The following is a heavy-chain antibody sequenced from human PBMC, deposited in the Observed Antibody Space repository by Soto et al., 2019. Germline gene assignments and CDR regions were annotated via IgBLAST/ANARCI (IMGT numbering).Heavy chain of an antibody. CDR2: IYSGGST. J-gene: IGHJ3*02. Sequence: EVQLVESGGGLVQPGGSLRLSCAASGFTVSSNYMSWVRQAPGKGLEWVSVIYSGGSTYYADSVKGRFTISRDNSKNTLYLPMNSLRAEDTAVYYCARAPPPHDAFDIWGQRTMVTVSS. CDR3: ARAPPPHDAFDI. V-gene: IGHV3-66*01. CDR1: GFTVSSNY.